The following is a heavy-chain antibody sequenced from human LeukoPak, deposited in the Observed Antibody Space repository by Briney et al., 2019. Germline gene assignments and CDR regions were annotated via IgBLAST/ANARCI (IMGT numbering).Heavy chain of an antibody. V-gene: IGHV1-18*01. D-gene: IGHD5-18*01. J-gene: IGHJ4*02. CDR1: GYTFTSYG. Sequence: ASVKVSCKASGYTFTSYGISWVRQAPGQGLEWMGWISAYNGNTNYAQKLQGRVTMTTDTSTSTAYMELRSLRSDDTAVYYCAGDRGTAMVTPGDYWGQGTLVTVSS. CDR3: AGDRGTAMVTPGDY. CDR2: ISAYNGNT.